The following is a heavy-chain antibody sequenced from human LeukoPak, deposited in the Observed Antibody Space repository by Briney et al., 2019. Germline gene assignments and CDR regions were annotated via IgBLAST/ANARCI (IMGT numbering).Heavy chain of an antibody. D-gene: IGHD2-2*02. Sequence: GRSLRLSCAASGFTFSSYAMHWVRQGPGKGLEWVAVISYDGSNKYYADSVKGRFTISRDNSKNTLYLQMNSLRAEDTAVYYCARDHVPATAIRVAYFDHWGQGTLVTVSS. CDR1: GFTFSSYA. CDR3: ARDHVPATAIRVAYFDH. V-gene: IGHV3-30-3*01. CDR2: ISYDGSNK. J-gene: IGHJ4*02.